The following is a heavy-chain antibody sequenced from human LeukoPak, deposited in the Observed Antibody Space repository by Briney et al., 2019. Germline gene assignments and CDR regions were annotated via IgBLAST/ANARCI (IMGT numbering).Heavy chain of an antibody. CDR1: GYTFTSYG. Sequence: ASVKVSCKASGYTFTSYGISWVRQAPGQGLEWMGWISAYNGNTNYAQKLQGRVTMTIDTSTSTAYMELRSLRSDDTAVYYCASSSSSGSVYYYYGMDVWGQGTTVTVSS. V-gene: IGHV1-18*01. CDR2: ISAYNGNT. D-gene: IGHD6-6*01. J-gene: IGHJ6*02. CDR3: ASSSSSGSVYYYYGMDV.